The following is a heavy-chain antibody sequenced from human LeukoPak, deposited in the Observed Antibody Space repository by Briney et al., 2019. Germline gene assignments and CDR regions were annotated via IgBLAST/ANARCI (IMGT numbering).Heavy chain of an antibody. CDR3: ARGLYYYDSSGYAKYFDY. J-gene: IGHJ4*02. D-gene: IGHD3-22*01. CDR1: GGTFSSYA. CDR2: IIPIFGTA. Sequence: ASVKVSCRASGGTFSSYAISWVRQAPGQGPEWMGGIIPIFGTANYAQKFQGRVTITADESTSTAYMELSSLRSEDTAVYYCARGLYYYDSSGYAKYFDYWGQGTLVTVSS. V-gene: IGHV1-69*13.